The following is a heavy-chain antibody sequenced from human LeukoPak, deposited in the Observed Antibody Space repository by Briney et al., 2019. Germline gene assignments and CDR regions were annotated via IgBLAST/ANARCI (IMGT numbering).Heavy chain of an antibody. J-gene: IGHJ4*02. V-gene: IGHV1-46*01. CDR2: INPSDGST. CDR1: GYTFTSYY. CDR3: ARDITVAGMFDY. Sequence: GASVKVSCKASGYTFTSYYMHWVRQAPGQGLEWMGVINPSDGSTTYARKFQGRVTMTRDTSTSTVYMELSSLRSEDTAVYYCARDITVAGMFDYWGQGTLVTVSP. D-gene: IGHD6-19*01.